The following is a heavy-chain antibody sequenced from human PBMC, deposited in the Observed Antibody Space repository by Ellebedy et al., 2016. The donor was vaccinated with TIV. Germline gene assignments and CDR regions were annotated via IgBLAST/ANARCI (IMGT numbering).Heavy chain of an antibody. CDR2: IYWDDDK. CDR1: GFSLSTSGVG. J-gene: IGHJ4*02. CDR3: ARILDESVVVPGAFDY. Sequence: SGPTLVKPTQTLTLTCTFSGFSLSTSGVGVGWIRQPPGKALEWLALIYWDDDKRYSPSLKSRLTISKDTSKSQVVLTMTNMDPVDTATYYCARILDESVVVPGAFDYWGQGTLVTVSS. V-gene: IGHV2-5*02. D-gene: IGHD2-21*02.